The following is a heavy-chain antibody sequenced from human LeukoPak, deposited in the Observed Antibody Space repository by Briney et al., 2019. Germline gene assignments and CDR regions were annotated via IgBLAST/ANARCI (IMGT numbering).Heavy chain of an antibody. CDR1: GFTFGDSA. V-gene: IGHV3-73*01. D-gene: IGHD6-19*01. CDR3: TGGSGWYSPDY. Sequence: GGSLRLSCAASGFTFGDSAMNWVRQASGKGLEWVGHIRGKTNSYATAYAASVRGRFTISRDDSKNTAYLQMNSLKTEDAAVYYCTGGSGWYSPDYWGQGTLVTVSS. J-gene: IGHJ4*02. CDR2: IRGKTNSYAT.